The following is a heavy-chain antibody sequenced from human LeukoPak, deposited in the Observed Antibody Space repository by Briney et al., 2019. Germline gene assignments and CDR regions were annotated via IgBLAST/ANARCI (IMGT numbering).Heavy chain of an antibody. V-gene: IGHV4-59*01. CDR1: GGSISSYY. D-gene: IGHD2-15*01. Sequence: SETLSLTCTVSGGSISSYYWSWIRQPPGKGLEWIGYIYYSGSTNYNPSLKSRVTISVDTSKNHFSLKLSSVTAADTAVYYCARVHCSGGSCYVGFDYWGQGTLVTVSS. J-gene: IGHJ4*02. CDR3: ARVHCSGGSCYVGFDY. CDR2: IYYSGST.